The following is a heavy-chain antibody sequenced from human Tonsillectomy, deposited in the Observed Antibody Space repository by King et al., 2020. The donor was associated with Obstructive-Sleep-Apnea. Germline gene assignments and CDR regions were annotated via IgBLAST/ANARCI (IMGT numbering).Heavy chain of an antibody. V-gene: IGHV4-30-4*01. D-gene: IGHD5-18*01. CDR3: ARASYSYGYRYYFDY. CDR1: GDSISSGDYY. CDR2: IYYSGST. Sequence: VQLQESGPGLVKPSQTLSLTCTVSGDSISSGDYYWTWIRQPPGKGLEWIGYIYYSGSTYYNPSLKSRLTLSVDTSTNQFSLKLSSVTAADTAVYYCARASYSYGYRYYFDYWGQGTLVTVSS. J-gene: IGHJ4*02.